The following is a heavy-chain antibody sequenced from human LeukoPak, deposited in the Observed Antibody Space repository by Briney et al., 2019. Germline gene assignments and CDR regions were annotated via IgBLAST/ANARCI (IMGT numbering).Heavy chain of an antibody. D-gene: IGHD2-15*01. V-gene: IGHV3-74*01. CDR2: INSDGSTT. J-gene: IGHJ5*02. CDR1: GFTLSSHR. Sequence: GGSLRLSCAASGFTLSSHRMHWVRQAPGKGLVWVSRINSDGSTTNYADSVKGRFTISRDSAENTLYLQMNSLRVEDTAVYYCTRRVSATRWFDPWGQGTLVTVSS. CDR3: TRRVSATRWFDP.